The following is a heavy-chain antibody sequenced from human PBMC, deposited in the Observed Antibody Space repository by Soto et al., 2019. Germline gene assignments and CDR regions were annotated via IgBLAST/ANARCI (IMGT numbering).Heavy chain of an antibody. CDR1: GFTFSSYG. V-gene: IGHV3-30*03. J-gene: IGHJ5*02. Sequence: GGSLRLSCAASGFTFSSYGMHWVRQAPGKGLEWVAVISYDGSNKYYADSVKGRFTISRDNSKNTLYLQMNSLRAEDTAVYYCASLSSLNWFDPWGQGTLVTVSS. CDR3: ASLSSLNWFDP. D-gene: IGHD6-13*01. CDR2: ISYDGSNK.